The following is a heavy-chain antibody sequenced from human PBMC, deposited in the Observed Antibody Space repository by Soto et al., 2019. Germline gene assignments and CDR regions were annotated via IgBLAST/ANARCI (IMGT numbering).Heavy chain of an antibody. CDR1: GFTFSSYG. CDR2: ISYDGSNK. Sequence: QVQLVESGGGVVQPGRSLRLSCAASGFTFSSYGMHWVRQAPGKGLEWVAVISYDGSNKDYADSVKGRFTISRDNSKNTLYLTMNSLRAEDTAVYYCAPHYGGNSGVDYWGQGTLVTVSS. J-gene: IGHJ4*02. V-gene: IGHV3-30*03. D-gene: IGHD4-17*01. CDR3: APHYGGNSGVDY.